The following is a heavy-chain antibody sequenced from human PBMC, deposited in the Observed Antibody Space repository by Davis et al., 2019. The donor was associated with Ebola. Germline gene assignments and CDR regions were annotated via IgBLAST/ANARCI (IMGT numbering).Heavy chain of an antibody. CDR3: TATVTTDY. CDR2: ISSSSSYI. CDR1: GFTFSSYW. J-gene: IGHJ4*02. V-gene: IGHV3-21*04. Sequence: GGSLSLSCAASGFTFSSYWMHWVRQAPGKGLEWVSSISSSSSYIYYADSVKGRFTISRDNSKNTLYLQMNSLKTEDTAVYYCTATVTTDYWGQGTLVTVSS. D-gene: IGHD4-17*01.